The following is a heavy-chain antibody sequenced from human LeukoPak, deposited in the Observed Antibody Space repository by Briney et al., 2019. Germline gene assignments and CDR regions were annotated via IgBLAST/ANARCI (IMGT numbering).Heavy chain of an antibody. J-gene: IGHJ3*02. CDR1: GFTFSSYG. CDR2: IRYDGSNK. Sequence: GGSLRLSCAASGFTFSSYGMHWVRQAPGKGLEWVAFIRYDGSNKYYVDSVKGRFTISRDNSDNTLYLQMNSLRVEDTAVYYCAREEYPAFDIWGQGTMVTVSS. V-gene: IGHV3-30*02. CDR3: AREEYPAFDI. D-gene: IGHD2-2*02.